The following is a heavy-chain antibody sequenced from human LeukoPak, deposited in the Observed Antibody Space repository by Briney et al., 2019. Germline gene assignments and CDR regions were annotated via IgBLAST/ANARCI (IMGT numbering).Heavy chain of an antibody. D-gene: IGHD1-7*01. V-gene: IGHV1-69*05. J-gene: IGHJ5*02. CDR3: ARDNYAGANWFDP. CDR1: GGTFSSYA. CDR2: IIAIFGTA. Sequence: SVKVSCKASGGTFSSYAISWVRQAPGQGLEWMGGIIAIFGTANYAQKFQGRVTITTDESTSTAYMELSSLRSEDTAVYYCARDNYAGANWFDPWGQGTLVTVSS.